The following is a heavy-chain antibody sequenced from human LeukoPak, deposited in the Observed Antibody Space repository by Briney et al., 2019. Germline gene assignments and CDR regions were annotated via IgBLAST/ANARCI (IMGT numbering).Heavy chain of an antibody. D-gene: IGHD3-10*01. Sequence: PGGSLRLPCAASGFTFSSYAMSWVRQAPGKGLEWVSAISGSGGSTYYADSVKGRFTISRDNSKNTLYLQMNSLRAEDTAVYYCAKDAITMVRGVNNYYYYDMDVWGQGTTVTVSS. J-gene: IGHJ6*02. CDR3: AKDAITMVRGVNNYYYYDMDV. V-gene: IGHV3-23*01. CDR1: GFTFSSYA. CDR2: ISGSGGST.